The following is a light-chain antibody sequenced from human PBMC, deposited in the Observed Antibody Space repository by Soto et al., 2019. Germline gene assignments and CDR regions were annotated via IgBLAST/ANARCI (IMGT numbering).Light chain of an antibody. CDR1: QSVSSY. CDR2: DAS. CDR3: QQRSNWPVT. V-gene: IGKV3-11*01. Sequence: VLTQSPGTLALSPRVRATLTCRVSQSVSSYLAWYQQKPGQVPRLLIYDASTRATGISARLSGGGAGTVFSLSICSRECEDFAMYYCQQRSNWPVTSGQGTKV. J-gene: IGKJ1*01.